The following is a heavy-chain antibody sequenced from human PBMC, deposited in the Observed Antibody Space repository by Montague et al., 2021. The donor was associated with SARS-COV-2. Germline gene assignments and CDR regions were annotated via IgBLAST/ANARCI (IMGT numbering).Heavy chain of an antibody. Sequence: SETLSLTCTVSGGSISSSSYYWGCIRQPPGKGLEWIGSIYYSGSTYYNPSLKSRVTISVDTSKNQFSLKLSSVTAADTAFYYCARFYRVLPAAYFDYWGQGTLVTVSS. J-gene: IGHJ4*02. CDR3: ARFYRVLPAAYFDY. V-gene: IGHV4-39*01. CDR2: IYYSGST. CDR1: GGSISSSSYY. D-gene: IGHD2-2*01.